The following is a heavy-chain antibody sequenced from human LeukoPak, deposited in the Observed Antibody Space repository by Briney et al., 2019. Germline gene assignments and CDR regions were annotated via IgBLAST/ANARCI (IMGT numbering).Heavy chain of an antibody. Sequence: GGSLRLSCAASGFTFSSYAMHWVRQAPGKGLEWVAVISYDGSNKYYADSVKGRFTISRDNSKNTLCLQMNSLRAEDTAVYYCARAMVRGVITATDYWGQGTLVTVSS. V-gene: IGHV3-30*04. D-gene: IGHD3-10*01. J-gene: IGHJ4*02. CDR2: ISYDGSNK. CDR3: ARAMVRGVITATDY. CDR1: GFTFSSYA.